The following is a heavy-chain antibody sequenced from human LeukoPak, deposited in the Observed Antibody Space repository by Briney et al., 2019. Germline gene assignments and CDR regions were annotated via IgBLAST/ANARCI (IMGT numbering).Heavy chain of an antibody. J-gene: IGHJ4*02. CDR3: ARRSPLDY. CDR2: ISYDGSNK. CDR1: GFTFSSYA. Sequence: GRSLRLSCAASGFTFSSYAMHWVRQAPGKGLEWVAVISYDGSNKYYADSVKGRFTISRDNSKNTLYLQMNSLRAEGTAVYYCARRSPLDYWGQGTLVTVSS. D-gene: IGHD3-10*01. V-gene: IGHV3-30-3*01.